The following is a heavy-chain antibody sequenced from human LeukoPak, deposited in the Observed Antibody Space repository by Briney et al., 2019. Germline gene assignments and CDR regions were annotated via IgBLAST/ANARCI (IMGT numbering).Heavy chain of an antibody. Sequence: GGSLRLSCAASGFTVSRNYMSWVRQAPGKGLEWVSVIYSGGSTYYADSVKGRITISRDNSKNTLYLQMNSLRAEDTAVYYCARAGPSSSWHQFDYWGQGTLVTVSS. CDR3: ARAGPSSSWHQFDY. D-gene: IGHD6-13*01. J-gene: IGHJ4*02. V-gene: IGHV3-66*01. CDR1: GFTVSRNY. CDR2: IYSGGST.